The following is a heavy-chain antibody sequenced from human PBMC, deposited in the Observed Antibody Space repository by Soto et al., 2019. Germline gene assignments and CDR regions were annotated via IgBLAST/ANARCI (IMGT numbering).Heavy chain of an antibody. CDR3: AKATATGGGAFDI. Sequence: GGSLRLSFAASGFICSSYDMSWVRQDPGKGLEWVSTILVDGRTFYVDSVKGRFTISRDSSQNTVYLQMNSLTAGDTALYYCAKATATGGGAFDICGQGTMVTVSS. J-gene: IGHJ3*02. D-gene: IGHD2-8*02. CDR2: ILVDGRT. CDR1: GFICSSYD. V-gene: IGHV3-23*01.